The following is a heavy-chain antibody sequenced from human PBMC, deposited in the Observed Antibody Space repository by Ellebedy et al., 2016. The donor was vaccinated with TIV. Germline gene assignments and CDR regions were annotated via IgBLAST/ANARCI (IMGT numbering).Heavy chain of an antibody. J-gene: IGHJ3*02. V-gene: IGHV1-58*01. CDR2: IVVGSGNT. CDR3: AALSEDYYDSSGYYPAAFDI. Sequence: SVKVSXXASGFTFTSSAVQWVRQARGQRLEWIGWIVVGSGNTNYAQKFQERVTITRDMSTSTAYMELSSLRSEDTAVYYCAALSEDYYDSSGYYPAAFDIWGQGTMVTVSS. D-gene: IGHD3-22*01. CDR1: GFTFTSSA.